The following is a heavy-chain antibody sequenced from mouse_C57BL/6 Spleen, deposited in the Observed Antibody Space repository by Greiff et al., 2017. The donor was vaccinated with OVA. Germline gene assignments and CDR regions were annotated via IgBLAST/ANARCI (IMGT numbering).Heavy chain of an antibody. CDR2: IDPSDSYT. Sequence: QVQLKQPGAELVKPGASVKLSCKASGYTFTSYWMQWVKQRPGQGLEWIGEIDPSDSYTNYNQKFKGKATLTVDTSSSTAYMQLSSLTSEDSAVYYCARAPDGYYWYFDVWGTGTTVTVSS. J-gene: IGHJ1*03. CDR1: GYTFTSYW. CDR3: ARAPDGYYWYFDV. V-gene: IGHV1-50*01. D-gene: IGHD2-3*01.